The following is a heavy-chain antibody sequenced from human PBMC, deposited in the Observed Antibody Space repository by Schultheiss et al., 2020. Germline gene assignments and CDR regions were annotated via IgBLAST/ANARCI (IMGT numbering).Heavy chain of an antibody. V-gene: IGHV3-15*01. CDR1: GFTFSSYA. Sequence: WGSLRLSCAASGFTFSSYAMSWVRQAPGKGLEWVGRIKSKTDGGTTDYAAPVKGRFTISRDDSKNTLYLQMNSLKTEDTAVYYCTIRGYCSGGSCSTDYWGQGTLVTVSS. CDR2: IKSKTDGGTT. D-gene: IGHD2-15*01. J-gene: IGHJ4*02. CDR3: TIRGYCSGGSCSTDY.